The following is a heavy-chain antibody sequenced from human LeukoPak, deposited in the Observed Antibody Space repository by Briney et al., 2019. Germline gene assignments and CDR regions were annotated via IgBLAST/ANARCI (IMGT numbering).Heavy chain of an antibody. J-gene: IGHJ4*02. D-gene: IGHD3-22*01. CDR2: IIPSFGTA. CDR1: GGTFSSYA. V-gene: IGHV1-69*01. CDR3: ASIDYYDSSGYSDY. Sequence: SVTVSCKASGGTFSSYAISWVRQAPGHGLEWMGGIIPSFGTANYAQKFQGRVTITADESTSTAYMELSSLRSEDTAVYYCASIDYYDSSGYSDYGGQGTLVTVSS.